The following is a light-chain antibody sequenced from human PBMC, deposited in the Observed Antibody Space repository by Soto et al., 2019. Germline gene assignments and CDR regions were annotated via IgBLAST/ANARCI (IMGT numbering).Light chain of an antibody. V-gene: IGKV1-8*01. CDR2: AAS. Sequence: AIRMTQSPSSLSASTGDRVTITCRASQVISSYLAWYQQKPGKAPKLLIYAASTLQSWVPSRFSGSGSGTDFTLTISCLQSEDFATYYCQQYYSYPRVFGGGTKVEIK. CDR3: QQYYSYPRV. CDR1: QVISSY. J-gene: IGKJ4*01.